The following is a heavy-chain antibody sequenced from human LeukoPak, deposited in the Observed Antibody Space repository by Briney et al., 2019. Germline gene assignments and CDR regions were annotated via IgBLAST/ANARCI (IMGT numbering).Heavy chain of an antibody. CDR1: GFTVSSNS. J-gene: IGHJ4*02. D-gene: IGHD3-16*01. CDR2: IYSAGST. Sequence: PGGSLRLSCTVSGFTVSSNSMSWVRQAPGKGLEWVSFIYSAGSTHYSDSVKGRFTISIDNSKNTLYLQMNSLRAEDTAVYYCARRAGAYTHPYDYWGQGNLVTVS. CDR3: ARRAGAYTHPYDY. V-gene: IGHV3-53*01.